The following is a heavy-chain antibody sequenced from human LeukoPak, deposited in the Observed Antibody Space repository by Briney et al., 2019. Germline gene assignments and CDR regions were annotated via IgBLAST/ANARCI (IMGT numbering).Heavy chain of an antibody. J-gene: IGHJ4*02. V-gene: IGHV4-59*01. CDR2: IYYSGST. CDR3: GSSQGFGSSGYFDY. Sequence: SETLSLTCTVSGGSISSYYWSWIRQPPGKGLEWIGYIYYSGSTNYNPSLKSRVTISVDTSKNQFSLKLSSVSAPDPAVYYFGSSQGFGSSGYFDYCGQGTLVTVSS. CDR1: GGSISSYY. D-gene: IGHD3-22*01.